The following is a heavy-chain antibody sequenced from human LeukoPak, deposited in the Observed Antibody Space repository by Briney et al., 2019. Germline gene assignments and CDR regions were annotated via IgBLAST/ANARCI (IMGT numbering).Heavy chain of an antibody. CDR3: ARVVAGRPFDY. D-gene: IGHD6-19*01. J-gene: IGHJ4*02. Sequence: GASVKVSCKASGYTFTGYYMHWVRQAPGQGLEWMGWINPSGGSTSYAQKFQGRVTMTRDMSTSTVYMELSSLRSEDTAVYYCARVVAGRPFDYWGQGTLVTVSS. CDR2: INPSGGST. CDR1: GYTFTGYY. V-gene: IGHV1-46*01.